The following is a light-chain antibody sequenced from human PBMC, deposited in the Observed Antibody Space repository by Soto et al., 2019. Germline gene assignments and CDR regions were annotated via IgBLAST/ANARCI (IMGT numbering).Light chain of an antibody. CDR3: PQSHSSPRT. CDR1: QTNNNF. CDR2: GAS. J-gene: IGKJ1*01. Sequence: DIQMTQSPSSLVASVGARVTVTCRASQTNNNFLNWYHQKPGKAPKLLIYGASSLQSGLPSTFSGGGSGTTFTLTINSVQPEDCGIYYCPQSHSSPRTFGQGTTV. V-gene: IGKV1-39*01.